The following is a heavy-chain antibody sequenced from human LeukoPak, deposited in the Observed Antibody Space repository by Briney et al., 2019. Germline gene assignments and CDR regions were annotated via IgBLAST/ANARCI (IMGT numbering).Heavy chain of an antibody. V-gene: IGHV1-69*05. CDR1: GGTFSSYA. J-gene: IGHJ3*02. Sequence: SVKVSCKAPGGTFSSYAISWVRQAPGQGLEWMGGIIPIFGTANYAQKFQGRVTITTDESTSTAYMELSSLRSEDTAVYYCARNGDGVDYSNSYDAFDIWGQGTMVTVSS. D-gene: IGHD4-11*01. CDR3: ARNGDGVDYSNSYDAFDI. CDR2: IIPIFGTA.